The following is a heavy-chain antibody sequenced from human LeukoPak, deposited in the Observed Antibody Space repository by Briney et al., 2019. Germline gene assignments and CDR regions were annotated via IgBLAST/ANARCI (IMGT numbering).Heavy chain of an antibody. CDR1: GYTFTRYY. CDR2: INPSGGST. J-gene: IGHJ3*02. D-gene: IGHD4-23*01. V-gene: IGHV1-46*01. CDR3: AAELYGGNSDCCNFEI. Sequence: GASVKVSCKASGYTFTRYYMHWVRQAPGQGLEWMGIINPSGGSTNYARKFQGRVTMTRDTSTSTVYMELSSVRSEDTAVYYCAAELYGGNSDCCNFEIWGQGTMVTVSS.